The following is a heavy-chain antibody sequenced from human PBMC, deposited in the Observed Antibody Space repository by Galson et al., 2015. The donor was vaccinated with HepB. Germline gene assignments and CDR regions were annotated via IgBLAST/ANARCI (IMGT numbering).Heavy chain of an antibody. J-gene: IGHJ4*02. CDR1: GFTFSSYT. V-gene: IGHV3-48*04. CDR2: ISTDSSTI. CDR3: ARVADADYGDHTHFDF. Sequence: SLRLSCAASGFTFSSYTMNWVRQAPGKGLEWISYISTDSSTIYYADSVKGRFTISRDNAKNSLFLQINSLRAEDTAVYYCARVADADYGDHTHFDFWGQGVLVTVSS. D-gene: IGHD4-17*01.